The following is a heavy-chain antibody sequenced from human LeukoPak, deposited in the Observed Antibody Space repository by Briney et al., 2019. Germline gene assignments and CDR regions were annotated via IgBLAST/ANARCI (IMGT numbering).Heavy chain of an antibody. CDR1: GGSISSYY. CDR3: ARVYYSSSYDYWYFDL. J-gene: IGHJ2*01. D-gene: IGHD6-13*01. CDR2: IYNSGST. V-gene: IGHV4-59*01. Sequence: SETLSLTCTVSGGSISSYYWSWIRQPPRKGLEWIGYIYNSGSTNYNPSLKSRVTISVDTSKNQFSLKLTSVTAADTAVYYCARVYYSSSYDYWYFDLWGRGTLVTVSS.